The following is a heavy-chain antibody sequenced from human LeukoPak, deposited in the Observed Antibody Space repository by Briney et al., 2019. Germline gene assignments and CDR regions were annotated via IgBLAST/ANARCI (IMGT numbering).Heavy chain of an antibody. CDR2: MNPNNGNT. D-gene: IGHD1-1*01. CDR1: GYTFTSYD. Sequence: ASVKVSCKASGYTFTSYDIHWVRQATGQGLEWMGRMNPNNGNTGDAQKFQGRVTMTRDPSISTAYMELSSLRSEDTGVYFCARALAGTAELDVWGKGTTVTVTS. J-gene: IGHJ6*04. V-gene: IGHV1-8*01. CDR3: ARALAGTAELDV.